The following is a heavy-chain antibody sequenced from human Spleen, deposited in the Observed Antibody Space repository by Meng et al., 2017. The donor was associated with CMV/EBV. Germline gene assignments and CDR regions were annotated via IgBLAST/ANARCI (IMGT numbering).Heavy chain of an antibody. D-gene: IGHD2-2*01. J-gene: IGHJ5*02. CDR1: APISSGGYF. CDR3: ARACSSTSCSWWFDP. V-gene: IGHV4-31*02. CDR2: IYYGGST. Sequence: APISSGGYFWSWLRQHPGKVLEWIGYIYYGGSTYYHPSLKSRVTISVDTSKNQFSLKLSSVTAADTAVYYCARACSSTSCSWWFDPWGQGTLVTVSS.